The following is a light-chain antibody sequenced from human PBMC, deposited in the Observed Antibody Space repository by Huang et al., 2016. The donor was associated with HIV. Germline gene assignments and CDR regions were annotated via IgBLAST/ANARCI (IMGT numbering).Light chain of an antibody. CDR1: LDISNF. Sequence: DIQMTQSPSSLSASVGDRVTITCQASLDISNFLNWYQQKPVKAPKLLIFDASNLATGVPSRFSGSGSGTDFTFTISSLQPEDFATYHCQQYDTLPLTFGGGTKVEI. V-gene: IGKV1-33*01. J-gene: IGKJ4*01. CDR2: DAS. CDR3: QQYDTLPLT.